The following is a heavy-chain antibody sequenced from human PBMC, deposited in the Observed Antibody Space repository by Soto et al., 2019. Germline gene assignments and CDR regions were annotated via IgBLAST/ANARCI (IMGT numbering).Heavy chain of an antibody. CDR1: GFTFSTYP. J-gene: IGHJ5*02. Sequence: QVQLVESGGGVVQPGRSLSLSCAASGFTFSTYPIHWVRQAPGKGLEWLAMTSYDGSQKYYADSVKGRFTISRDNSKNMVYLEMNSLRDEDTAIYYCARDRGSTGWDPWGQGTLVTVSS. D-gene: IGHD6-19*01. V-gene: IGHV3-30-3*01. CDR3: ARDRGSTGWDP. CDR2: TSYDGSQK.